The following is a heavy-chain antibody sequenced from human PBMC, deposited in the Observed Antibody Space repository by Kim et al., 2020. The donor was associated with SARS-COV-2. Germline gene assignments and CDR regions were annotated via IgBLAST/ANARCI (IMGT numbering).Heavy chain of an antibody. Sequence: GGSLRLSCAASGFSFSSYAMTWVRQAPGKELEWVAAISGSGLSTYYADSVKGRFTISRDNSKNTLYLQMNGLRVEDTAIYYCVKDSSSSEKEFDYWGQGALVTVSS. CDR1: GFSFSSYA. CDR2: ISGSGLST. D-gene: IGHD6-6*01. J-gene: IGHJ4*02. V-gene: IGHV3-23*01. CDR3: VKDSSSSEKEFDY.